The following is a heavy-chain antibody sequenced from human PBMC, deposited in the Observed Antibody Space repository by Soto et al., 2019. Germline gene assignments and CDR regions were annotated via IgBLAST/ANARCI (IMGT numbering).Heavy chain of an antibody. Sequence: GGSLRLSCAASGFTFSSYSMNWVRQAPGKGLEWVSYISSSSSTIYYADSVKGRFTISRDNGKNSLYLQMNSLRAEDTVVYYCARDFLGYCSGGSCYSWDPHYFDYWGQGTLVTVSS. CDR1: GFTFSSYS. CDR3: ARDFLGYCSGGSCYSWDPHYFDY. V-gene: IGHV3-48*01. J-gene: IGHJ4*02. D-gene: IGHD2-15*01. CDR2: ISSSSSTI.